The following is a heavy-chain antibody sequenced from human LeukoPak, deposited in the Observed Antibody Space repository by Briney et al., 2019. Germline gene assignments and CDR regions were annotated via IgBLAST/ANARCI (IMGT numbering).Heavy chain of an antibody. Sequence: GGSLRLSCAASGFTFRSYSLNWVRQAPGKGLEWVSYISSSSSIIYYADSVKGRFTISRDNAKNSLYLQMNSLRDEDTAVYYCARDGTYCSSSSCYRGYFDYWGQGALVTVSS. CDR1: GFTFRSYS. J-gene: IGHJ4*02. V-gene: IGHV3-48*02. CDR2: ISSSSSII. D-gene: IGHD2-2*01. CDR3: ARDGTYCSSSSCYRGYFDY.